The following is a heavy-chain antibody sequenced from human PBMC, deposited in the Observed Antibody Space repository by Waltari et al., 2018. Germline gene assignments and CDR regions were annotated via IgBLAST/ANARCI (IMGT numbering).Heavy chain of an antibody. CDR1: GGSISSYY. CDR3: ARGVPNSWLLYVGLGYYYMDV. Sequence: QVQLQESGPGLVKPSETLSLTCTVSGGSISSYYWSWIRQPPGKGLEWIGYIYYSGSTNYNPSLKSRVTISVDTSKNQFSLKLSSVTAADTAVYYCARGVPNSWLLYVGLGYYYMDVWGKGTTVTVSS. D-gene: IGHD3-9*01. V-gene: IGHV4-59*01. CDR2: IYYSGST. J-gene: IGHJ6*03.